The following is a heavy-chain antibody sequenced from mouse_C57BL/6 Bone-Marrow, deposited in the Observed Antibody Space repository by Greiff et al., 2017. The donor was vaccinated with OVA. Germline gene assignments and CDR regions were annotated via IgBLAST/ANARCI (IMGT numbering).Heavy chain of an antibody. Sequence: EVKVVESGEGLVKPGGSLKLSCAASGFTFSSYSMSWVRQTPEKRLEWVAYISSGGDYIYYADTVKGRFTISRDNARNTLYLQMSRLKSEDTAMYYCTRDAYYAMDYWGQGTTVTVSS. CDR3: TRDAYYAMDY. V-gene: IGHV5-9-1*02. J-gene: IGHJ4*01. CDR1: GFTFSSYS. CDR2: ISSGGDYI.